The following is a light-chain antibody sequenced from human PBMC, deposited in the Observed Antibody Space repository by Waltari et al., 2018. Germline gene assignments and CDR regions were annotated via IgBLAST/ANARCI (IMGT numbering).Light chain of an antibody. Sequence: QSALTQPASVSGSPGQSITISCTGTNTDVGPHDLVSWYQQHPGKATKLMIYEVTKRPSGVSDRFSGSKSGNTASLTISGLQPGDEADYYCCSYAYGITWRFGGGTKLTVL. V-gene: IGLV2-23*02. CDR3: CSYAYGITWR. CDR1: NTDVGPHDL. CDR2: EVT. J-gene: IGLJ2*01.